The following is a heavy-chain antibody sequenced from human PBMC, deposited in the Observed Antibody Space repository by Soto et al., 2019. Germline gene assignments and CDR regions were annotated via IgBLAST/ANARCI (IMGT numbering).Heavy chain of an antibody. V-gene: IGHV4-31*03. CDR3: ARGGYYYENSGQNAYDY. J-gene: IGHJ4*01. CDR1: GGSISSGGYY. Sequence: SETLSLTCTVSGGSISSGGYYWSWIRQHPGKGLVWIGYIYYGGSTYYNPSLKSRATISGDTSKNQFSLKLSSVTAADTAVYYCARGGYYYENSGQNAYDYWGQGILVTVSS. CDR2: IYYGGST. D-gene: IGHD3-22*01.